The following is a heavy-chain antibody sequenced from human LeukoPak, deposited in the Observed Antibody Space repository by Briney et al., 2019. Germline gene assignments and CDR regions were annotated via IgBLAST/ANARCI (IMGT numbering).Heavy chain of an antibody. CDR1: GYTFHNYG. Sequence: VSVKVSCKASGYTFHNYGMSWVRQAPGQGLEWMGWISYYSGNTNYAQKVQGRVTMTTDTSTSTAYMELRSLISDDTAVYYCARGRIAARTYYYGMDVWGQGTTVTVSS. D-gene: IGHD6-6*01. V-gene: IGHV1-18*01. CDR2: ISYYSGNT. J-gene: IGHJ6*02. CDR3: ARGRIAARTYYYGMDV.